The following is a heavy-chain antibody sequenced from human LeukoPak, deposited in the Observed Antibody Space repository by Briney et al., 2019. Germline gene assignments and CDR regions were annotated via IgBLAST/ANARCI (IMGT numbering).Heavy chain of an antibody. V-gene: IGHV4-34*01. CDR3: ARSDNYVWFDP. CDR1: GGSFSGYY. Sequence: SETLSLTCAVYGGSFSGYYWSWIRQPPGKGLGWIGEINHSGSTNYNPSLKSRVTISVDTSKNQFSLKLSSVTAADTAVYYCARSDNYVWFDPWGQGTLVTVSS. J-gene: IGHJ5*02. D-gene: IGHD3-10*02. CDR2: INHSGST.